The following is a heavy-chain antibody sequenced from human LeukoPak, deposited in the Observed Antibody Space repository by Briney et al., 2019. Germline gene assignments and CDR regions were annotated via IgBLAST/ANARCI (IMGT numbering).Heavy chain of an antibody. J-gene: IGHJ4*02. CDR3: ARDDTYFYDSSGHGFDF. Sequence: SETLSLTRTVSGDSIRSNPYYWGWVRQPPGKGLEWIGSIYYIGSTHYNPSIKRRVTISVDTSKNQFSLKLTSVAAADTALYFCARDDTYFYDSSGHGFDFWGPGTLVTVSS. CDR1: GDSIRSNPYY. CDR2: IYYIGST. D-gene: IGHD3-22*01. V-gene: IGHV4-39*07.